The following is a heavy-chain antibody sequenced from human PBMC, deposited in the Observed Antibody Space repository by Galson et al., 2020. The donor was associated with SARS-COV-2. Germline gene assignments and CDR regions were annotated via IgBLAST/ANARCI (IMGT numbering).Heavy chain of an antibody. Sequence: ASVKVYCKVSGYTLTELSMHWVRQAPGKGLEWMGGFDPEDGETIYAQKFQGRVTMTEDTSTDTAYMELSSLRSEDTAVYYCATAPAVAGTHLAYYYYYGMDVWGQGTTVTVSS. CDR2: FDPEDGET. CDR3: ATAPAVAGTHLAYYYYYGMDV. CDR1: GYTLTELS. J-gene: IGHJ6*02. D-gene: IGHD6-19*01. V-gene: IGHV1-24*01.